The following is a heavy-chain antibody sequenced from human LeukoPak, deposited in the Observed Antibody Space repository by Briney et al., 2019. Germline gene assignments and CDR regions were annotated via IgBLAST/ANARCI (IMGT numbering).Heavy chain of an antibody. CDR2: IYYSGST. CDR3: ARAALDYYYYMDV. J-gene: IGHJ6*03. V-gene: IGHV4-39*07. CDR1: GGSISTANYY. Sequence: SETLSLTCTVSGGSISTANYYWGWIRQPPGKGLEWIGSIYYSGSTNYNPSLKSRVTISVDTSKNQFSLKLSSVTAADTAVYYCARAALDYYYYMDVWGKGTTVTISS.